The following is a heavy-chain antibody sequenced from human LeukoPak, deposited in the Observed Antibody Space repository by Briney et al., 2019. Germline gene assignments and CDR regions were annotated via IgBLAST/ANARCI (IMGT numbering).Heavy chain of an antibody. V-gene: IGHV4-4*09. CDR2: IYTRGST. Sequence: SETLSLTCTVSGGSMSYDYWSWIRQTPGMRLEWIGYIYTRGSTRYNPSLKSRVTISVDTSKNHFSLRLRSVTAADTAVYYCARHFRRDYSASGASQYYHYIDVWGKGTTVTVSS. CDR1: GGSMSYDY. CDR3: ARHFRRDYSASGASQYYHYIDV. D-gene: IGHD3-10*01. J-gene: IGHJ6*03.